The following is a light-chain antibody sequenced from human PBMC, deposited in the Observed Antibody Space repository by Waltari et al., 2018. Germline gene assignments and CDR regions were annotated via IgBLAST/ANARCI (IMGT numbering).Light chain of an antibody. CDR2: DVV. J-gene: IGLJ7*01. CDR1: SSDVGSYHF. V-gene: IGLV2-11*01. Sequence: QSALTQPRSVSGSPGQSVTIPCSGTSSDVGSYHFVSWYQHHPGNAPKFLIYDVVKRPSGVPDRFSGSKSGNTASLTISGLQTEDESDYYCCSYAGSYTFVFGGGTQLTVL. CDR3: CSYAGSYTFV.